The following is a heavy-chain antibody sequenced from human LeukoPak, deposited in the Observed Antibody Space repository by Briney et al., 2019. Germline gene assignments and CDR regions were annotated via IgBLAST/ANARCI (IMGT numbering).Heavy chain of an antibody. J-gene: IGHJ4*02. CDR1: GFTFSSYA. D-gene: IGHD2-2*01. CDR3: ARDSPTKYCSSTSCYRVDFDY. CDR2: ISYDGSNK. Sequence: GGSLRLSCAASGFTFSSYAMHWVRQAPGKGLEWVAVISYDGSNKYYADSVKGRFTISRDNSKNTLYLQMNSLRPEDTAVYYCARDSPTKYCSSTSCYRVDFDYWGQGTLVTVSS. V-gene: IGHV3-30-3*01.